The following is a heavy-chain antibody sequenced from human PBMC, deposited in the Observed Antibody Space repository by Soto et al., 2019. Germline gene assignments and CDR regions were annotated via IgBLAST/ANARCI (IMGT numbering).Heavy chain of an antibody. V-gene: IGHV5-10-1*01. CDR1: GYSFAGYW. D-gene: IGHD3-22*01. Sequence: GESLKISCKGSGYSFAGYWITWVRQKPGKGLEWMGRIDPSDSQTYYSPSFRGHVTISVTKSIATVFLQWSSLRASDTAMYYCARQIYDSDTGPNFQYYFDSWGQGTPVTVSS. CDR2: IDPSDSQT. CDR3: ARQIYDSDTGPNFQYYFDS. J-gene: IGHJ4*02.